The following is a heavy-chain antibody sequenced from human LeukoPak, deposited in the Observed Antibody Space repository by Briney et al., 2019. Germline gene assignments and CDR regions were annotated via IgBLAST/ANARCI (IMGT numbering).Heavy chain of an antibody. CDR1: GYTFTGYY. CDR3: ARAEAAAAFYFDY. D-gene: IGHD6-13*01. Sequence: GASVKVSCKASGYTFTGYYMHWVRQAPGQGLEWMGWINPNSGGTNYAQKFQGWVTMTRDTSISTAYMELSRLRSDDTAVYYCARAEAAAAFYFDYWGQGTLVTVSS. V-gene: IGHV1-2*04. J-gene: IGHJ4*02. CDR2: INPNSGGT.